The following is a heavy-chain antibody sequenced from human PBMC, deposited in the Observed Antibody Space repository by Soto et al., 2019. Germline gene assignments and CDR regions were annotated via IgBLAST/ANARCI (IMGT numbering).Heavy chain of an antibody. J-gene: IGHJ4*02. CDR3: AKGQGGSGSLTPRVDF. CDR2: ISGGGDTT. Sequence: EVQLLESGGGLVQPGGSLRLSCAASGFTFNNYAMTWVRQAPGKGLEWVSAISGGGDTTSYADSVKGRFTLSRDGSKNTLYLQMSSLRAEDTALYYCAKGQGGSGSLTPRVDFWGQGTLVTVSS. V-gene: IGHV3-23*01. D-gene: IGHD3-10*01. CDR1: GFTFNNYA.